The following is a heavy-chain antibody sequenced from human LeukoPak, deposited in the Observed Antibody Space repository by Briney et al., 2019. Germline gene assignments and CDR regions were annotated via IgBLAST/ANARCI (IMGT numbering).Heavy chain of an antibody. Sequence: GGSLRLSCAASGFTFSNYWMAWVRQAPGKGLEWVGTIKRDGSEKYYVESVKGRFTISRDNARNSLYLQMSSLRVEDTAVYYCAKVPGDAGFYDYWGQGTLVTVSS. J-gene: IGHJ4*02. CDR2: IKRDGSEK. D-gene: IGHD3-9*01. CDR3: AKVPGDAGFYDY. CDR1: GFTFSNYW. V-gene: IGHV3-7*01.